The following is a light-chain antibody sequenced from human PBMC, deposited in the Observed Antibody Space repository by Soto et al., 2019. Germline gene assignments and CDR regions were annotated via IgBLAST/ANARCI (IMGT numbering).Light chain of an antibody. CDR1: ESVSTSY. Sequence: EIVLTQSPGTLSLSPGERATLSCRASESVSTSYLAWYQQSPGQAPRLLIYGASNRATGIPDRFSGSGSGTDFTLTISSLQPEDFATYYCQQSYSTPFVTFGQGTRLEIK. CDR2: GAS. J-gene: IGKJ5*01. V-gene: IGKV3-20*01. CDR3: QQSYSTPFVT.